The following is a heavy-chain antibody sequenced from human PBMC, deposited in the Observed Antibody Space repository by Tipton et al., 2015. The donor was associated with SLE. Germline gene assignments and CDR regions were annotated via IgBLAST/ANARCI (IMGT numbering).Heavy chain of an antibody. D-gene: IGHD3-10*01. CDR1: GGSFSGYY. J-gene: IGHJ4*02. V-gene: IGHV4-34*01. Sequence: GLVKPSETLSLTCAVYGGSFSGYYWSWIRQPPGKGLEWIGEINHSGSTNYNPSLKSRVTISVDTSKNQFSLKLSSVTAADTAVYYCATGYYYGSGSHLGYWGQGTLVTVSS. CDR3: ATGYYYGSGSHLGY. CDR2: INHSGST.